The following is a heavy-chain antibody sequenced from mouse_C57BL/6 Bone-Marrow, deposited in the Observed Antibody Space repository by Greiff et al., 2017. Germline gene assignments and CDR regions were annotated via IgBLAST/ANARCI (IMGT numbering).Heavy chain of an antibody. CDR3: TTDYGSSPDY. Sequence: EVQLQQSGAELVRPGASVKLSCTASGFNIKDDYMHWVKQRPEQGLECIGWIDPENGDTEYASKFQGKATITADTSSNTAYLQLSSLTSEDTAVYYCTTDYGSSPDYWGQGTTLTVAS. J-gene: IGHJ2*01. D-gene: IGHD1-1*01. CDR1: GFNIKDDY. V-gene: IGHV14-4*01. CDR2: IDPENGDT.